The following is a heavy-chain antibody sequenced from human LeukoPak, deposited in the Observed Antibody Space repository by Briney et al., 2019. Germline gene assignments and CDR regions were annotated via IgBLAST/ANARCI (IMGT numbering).Heavy chain of an antibody. Sequence: GGSLRLSCAASGFTFSSYAMSWVRQAPGKGLEWVSAISGSGGSTYYADSVKGRFTISRDNSKNTLYLQMNSLRAEDTAVYYCAKGEQWLVPQPHYFDYWGQGTLVTVSS. CDR1: GFTFSSYA. V-gene: IGHV3-23*01. J-gene: IGHJ4*02. CDR3: AKGEQWLVPQPHYFDY. CDR2: ISGSGGST. D-gene: IGHD6-19*01.